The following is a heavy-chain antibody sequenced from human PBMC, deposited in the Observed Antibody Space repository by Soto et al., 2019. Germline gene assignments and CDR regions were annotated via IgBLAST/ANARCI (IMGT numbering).Heavy chain of an antibody. CDR2: ISSSSRDI. V-gene: IGHV3-21*01. Sequence: GGSLRLSCSASGFTFNSYSMNWVRQAPGRGLEWVSSISSSSRDIYYADSVKGRFTISRDNAKNSLYLQMISLRAEDTAVYYCARSPLSSFFGVVHNTRYYYYMDVWGKGTTVTVSS. D-gene: IGHD3-3*01. J-gene: IGHJ6*03. CDR1: GFTFNSYS. CDR3: ARSPLSSFFGVVHNTRYYYYMDV.